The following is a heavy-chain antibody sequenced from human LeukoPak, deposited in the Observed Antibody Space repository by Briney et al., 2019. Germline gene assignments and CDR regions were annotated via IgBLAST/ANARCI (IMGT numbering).Heavy chain of an antibody. V-gene: IGHV3-21*01. Sequence: GGSLRLSCAASGFTFSSYSMNWVRQAPGKGLEWVSSISSSSSYIYYADPVKGRFTISRDNAKNSLYLQMNSLRAEDTAVYYCARSRMVRGVSRYGPWFDYWGQGTLVTVSS. CDR2: ISSSSSYI. CDR1: GFTFSSYS. J-gene: IGHJ4*02. D-gene: IGHD3-10*01. CDR3: ARSRMVRGVSRYGPWFDY.